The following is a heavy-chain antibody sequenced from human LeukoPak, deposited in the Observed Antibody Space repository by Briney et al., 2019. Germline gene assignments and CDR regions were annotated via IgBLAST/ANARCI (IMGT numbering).Heavy chain of an antibody. CDR2: INSKTDGGTK. J-gene: IGHJ3*02. CDR3: PTDPVRITMIVVANGFDI. V-gene: IGHV3-15*01. D-gene: IGHD3-22*01. Sequence: GGSLRLSCAASGFTFSNAWMSWVRRAPGKGLEWVGRINSKTDGGTKDYAAPVKGRFTISRDDSKNTLYLQMNSLKTEDTAVYYCPTDPVRITMIVVANGFDIWGQGTMVTVSS. CDR1: GFTFSNAW.